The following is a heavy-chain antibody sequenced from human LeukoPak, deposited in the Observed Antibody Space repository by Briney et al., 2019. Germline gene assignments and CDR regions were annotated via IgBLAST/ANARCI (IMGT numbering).Heavy chain of an antibody. CDR1: GGTFSSYA. V-gene: IGHV1-69*05. CDR3: ARGVKVDPFDY. J-gene: IGHJ4*02. CDR2: IIPIFGTA. D-gene: IGHD1-26*01. Sequence: SVKVSCKASGGTFSSYAISWVRQAPGQGLEWMGGIIPIFGTANYAQKLQGRVTMTTDTSTSTAYMELRSLRSDDTAVYYCARGVKVDPFDYWGQGTLVTVSS.